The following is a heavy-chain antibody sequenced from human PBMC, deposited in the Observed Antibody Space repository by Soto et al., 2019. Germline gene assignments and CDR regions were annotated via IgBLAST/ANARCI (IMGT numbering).Heavy chain of an antibody. Sequence: SETLSLTCAVYGGSFSGYYWSWIRQPPGKGLEWIGEINHSGSTNYNPSLKSRVTISVDTSKNQFSLKLSSVTAADTAVYYCARTDTPTTVTTVRYFDYWGQGTLVTVSS. CDR1: GGSFSGYY. V-gene: IGHV4-34*01. CDR3: ARTDTPTTVTTVRYFDY. D-gene: IGHD4-17*01. J-gene: IGHJ4*02. CDR2: INHSGST.